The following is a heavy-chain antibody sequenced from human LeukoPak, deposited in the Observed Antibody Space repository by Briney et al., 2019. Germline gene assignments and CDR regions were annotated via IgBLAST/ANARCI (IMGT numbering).Heavy chain of an antibody. CDR1: GGSISSGGYY. D-gene: IGHD4-17*01. CDR2: IYYSGST. CDR3: AREPVTTAPFDH. J-gene: IGHJ4*02. V-gene: IGHV4-31*03. Sequence: SETLSLTCTVSGGSISSGGYYWSWIRQHPGKGLEWIGYIYYSGSTYYNPSLKSRVTISVDTSKNQFSLKLSSVTAADTAVYYCAREPVTTAPFDHWGQGTLVTVSS.